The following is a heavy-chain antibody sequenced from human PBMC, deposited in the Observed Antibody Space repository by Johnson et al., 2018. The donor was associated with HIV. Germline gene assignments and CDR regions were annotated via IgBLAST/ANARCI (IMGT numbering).Heavy chain of an antibody. CDR2: ISYDGSNK. D-gene: IGHD6-19*01. V-gene: IGHV3-33*05. Sequence: QVQLVESGGGVVQPGRSLRLSCAASGFTFSTYGMHWVRQAPGKGLEGVATISYDGSNKYYPDSLKGRFTISRDNSKDTLYLQMNSLRAEDTAVYYCATGHSSGWYRDAFDIWGQGTMVTVSS. J-gene: IGHJ3*02. CDR3: ATGHSSGWYRDAFDI. CDR1: GFTFSTYG.